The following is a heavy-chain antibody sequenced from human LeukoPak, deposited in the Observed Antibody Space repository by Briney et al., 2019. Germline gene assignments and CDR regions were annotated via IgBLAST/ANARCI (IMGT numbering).Heavy chain of an antibody. V-gene: IGHV4-39*01. CDR2: IYYSGST. CDR1: GGSISSSSYY. CDR3: ARLPYGSGFWLHREGRDV. J-gene: IGHJ6*04. Sequence: ASETLSLTCTVSGGSISSSSYYWGWIRQPPGKGLEWIGSIYYSGSTYYNPSLKSRVTISVDTSKNQFSLKLSSVTAADTAVYYCARLPYGSGFWLHREGRDVWGKGTTVTISS. D-gene: IGHD3-10*01.